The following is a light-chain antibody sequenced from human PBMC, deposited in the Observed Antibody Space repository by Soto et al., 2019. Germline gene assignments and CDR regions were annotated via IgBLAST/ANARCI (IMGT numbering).Light chain of an antibody. CDR1: QAVSSNY. Sequence: ALTQSPCTLSSSPGERATLSCRAIQAVSSNYLAWYQQKPGQAPRLLISGASGRATGVPDRFSGSGSGTDFTLTISSQEPEDFAVYYCQQRSNWPPITFGQGTRLEIK. CDR2: GAS. J-gene: IGKJ5*01. V-gene: IGKV3D-20*02. CDR3: QQRSNWPPIT.